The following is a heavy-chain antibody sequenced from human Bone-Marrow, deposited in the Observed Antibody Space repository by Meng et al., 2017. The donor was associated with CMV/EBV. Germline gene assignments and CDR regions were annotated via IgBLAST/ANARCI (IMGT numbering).Heavy chain of an antibody. CDR2: INPNSGGT. J-gene: IGHJ4*02. Sequence: EQLGPSGCDVKKPRASVKFPGKASGYTFTGYYMHWVRQAPGQGLEWMGWINPNSGGTNYAQKFQGRVTMTRDTSISTAYMELSRLRSDDTAVYYCARVGITMIAGDYWGQGTLVTVSS. D-gene: IGHD3-22*01. V-gene: IGHV1-2*02. CDR1: GYTFTGYY. CDR3: ARVGITMIAGDY.